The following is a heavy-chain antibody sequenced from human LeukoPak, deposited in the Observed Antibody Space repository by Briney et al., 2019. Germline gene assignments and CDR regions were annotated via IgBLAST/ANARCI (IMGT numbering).Heavy chain of an antibody. CDR2: ISGSGGST. Sequence: GRSLRLSCAASGFTFSSYAMHWVRQAPGKGLEWVSAISGSGGSTYYADSVKGRFTISRDNSKNTLYLQMNSLRAEDTAVYYCAKAYSSSWCDWYFDLWGRGTLVTVSS. J-gene: IGHJ2*01. CDR3: AKAYSSSWCDWYFDL. V-gene: IGHV3-23*01. CDR1: GFTFSSYA. D-gene: IGHD6-13*01.